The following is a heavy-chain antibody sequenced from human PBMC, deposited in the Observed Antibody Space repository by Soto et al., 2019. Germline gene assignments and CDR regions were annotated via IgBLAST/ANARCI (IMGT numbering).Heavy chain of an antibody. CDR3: AKDRYGDYGDDVLNYGFDP. Sequence: GGSLRLSCAASGFTFSSYAMSWVRQAPGKGLEWVSAISGSGGSTYYADSVKGRFTISRDNSKNTLYLQMNSLRAEDTAVYYCAKDRYGDYGDDVLNYGFDPWGQGTPVTVSS. CDR2: ISGSGGST. J-gene: IGHJ5*02. D-gene: IGHD4-17*01. V-gene: IGHV3-23*01. CDR1: GFTFSSYA.